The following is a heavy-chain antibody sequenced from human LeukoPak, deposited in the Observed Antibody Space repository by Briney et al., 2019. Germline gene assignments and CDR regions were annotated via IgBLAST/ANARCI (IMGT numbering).Heavy chain of an antibody. CDR1: GGSISGHY. CDR3: AKGGESSLPFDY. J-gene: IGHJ4*02. CDR2: VHTTGGT. V-gene: IGHV4-4*07. D-gene: IGHD3-10*01. Sequence: SETLSLTCTVSGGSISGHYWSWIRQPAGKEPEWVGRVHTTGGTNYNPSLKSRLTMSVDTSKNQFSLHLTSVTAADTAVYYCAKGGESSLPFDYWGQGTLVTVSS.